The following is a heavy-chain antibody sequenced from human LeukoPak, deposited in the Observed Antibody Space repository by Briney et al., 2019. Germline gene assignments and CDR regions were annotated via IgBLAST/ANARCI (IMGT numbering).Heavy chain of an antibody. V-gene: IGHV3-30*02. J-gene: IGHJ4*02. CDR1: GFTFSNYG. D-gene: IGHD2-2*01. Sequence: TGGSLKLSCAASGFTFSNYGVHWVRQAPGKGLEWVAFIGYDGFNKYYADSVKGRFTISRDNSKNTLSLQMNSLRAEDTAVYYCAKAFGSYCSSTSCYFDYWGQGALVTVSS. CDR2: IGYDGFNK. CDR3: AKAFGSYCSSTSCYFDY.